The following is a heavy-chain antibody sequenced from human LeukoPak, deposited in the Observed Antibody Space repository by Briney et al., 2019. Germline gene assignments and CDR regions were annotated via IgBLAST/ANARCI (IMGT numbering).Heavy chain of an antibody. CDR2: ISGSGGST. V-gene: IGHV3-23*01. J-gene: IGHJ4*02. CDR1: GFTFSSYA. D-gene: IGHD1-26*01. Sequence: GGSLRLSCAASGFTFSSYAISWVRQAPGKGLEWVSAISGSGGSTYYADSVKGRFTISRDNSKNTLYLQMNSLRAEDTAVYYCAKTPRSPVGATPLDYWGQGTLVTVSS. CDR3: AKTPRSPVGATPLDY.